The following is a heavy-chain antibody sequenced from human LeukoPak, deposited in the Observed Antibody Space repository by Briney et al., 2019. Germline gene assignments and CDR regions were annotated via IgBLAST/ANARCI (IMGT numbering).Heavy chain of an antibody. J-gene: IGHJ4*02. CDR1: GYTFTSYD. CDR2: MNPNSGNT. V-gene: IGHV1-8*03. D-gene: IGHD6-19*01. Sequence: ASVKVSCKASGYTFTSYDINWVRQATGQGLEWMGWMNPNSGNTGYAQKFQGRVTITRNTSISTAYMELSSLRSEDTAVYYCARGPVSSGWGYFDYWGQGTLVTVSS. CDR3: ARGPVSSGWGYFDY.